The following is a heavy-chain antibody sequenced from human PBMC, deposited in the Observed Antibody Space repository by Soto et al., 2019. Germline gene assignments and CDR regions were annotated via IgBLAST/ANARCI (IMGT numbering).Heavy chain of an antibody. J-gene: IGHJ4*02. Sequence: QVQLVQSGAEVKKPGASVKVSCKASGYTFTSYGISWVRQAPGQGLEWMGWISAYNGNTNYAQKLQGRVTMTTDTSTSTAYMELRSLGSDDTAVYYCARDLWHIVVVTGPILGYWGQGTLVTVSS. CDR3: ARDLWHIVVVTGPILGY. CDR1: GYTFTSYG. CDR2: ISAYNGNT. V-gene: IGHV1-18*01. D-gene: IGHD2-21*02.